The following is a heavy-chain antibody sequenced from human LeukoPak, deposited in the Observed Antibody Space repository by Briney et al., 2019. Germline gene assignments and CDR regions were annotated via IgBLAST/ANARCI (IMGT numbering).Heavy chain of an antibody. Sequence: ASVKVSCKASGYTFTSYDIDWVRQATGQGLEWMGWMNPNSGNTGYAQKFQGRVTMTRNTSISTAYMELSSLRSEDTAVYYCARGPSMVRGVIRTPNKNWFDPWGQGTLVTVSS. V-gene: IGHV1-8*01. J-gene: IGHJ5*02. CDR1: GYTFTSYD. D-gene: IGHD3-10*01. CDR2: MNPNSGNT. CDR3: ARGPSMVRGVIRTPNKNWFDP.